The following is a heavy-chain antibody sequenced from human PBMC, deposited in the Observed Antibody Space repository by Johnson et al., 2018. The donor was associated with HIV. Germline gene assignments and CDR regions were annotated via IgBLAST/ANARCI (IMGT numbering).Heavy chain of an antibody. Sequence: MQLVESGGGVVQPGRSLRLSCAASGFTFSMYDIHWVRQTTGKGLEWVSGIGIAGDTYYIDSVKGRFTISRENAKKSLYLQMNNLRAGDTAVYYCVRGIVVRLGAFDMWGRGTMVTVSS. CDR2: IGIAGDT. CDR3: VRGIVVRLGAFDM. V-gene: IGHV3-13*01. D-gene: IGHD3-22*01. J-gene: IGHJ3*02. CDR1: GFTFSMYD.